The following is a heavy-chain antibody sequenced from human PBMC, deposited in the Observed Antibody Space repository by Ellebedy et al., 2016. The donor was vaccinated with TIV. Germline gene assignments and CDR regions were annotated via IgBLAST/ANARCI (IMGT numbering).Heavy chain of an antibody. CDR2: IVVGSGNT. J-gene: IGHJ2*01. Sequence: AASVKVSCKASGFTFTKFAVQWVRQARGQRLEWIGWIVVGSGNTHYAQKFQERVTITRDMSTSTAYMELSSLRSEDTAVYYCAADSVVGPSASWYFDLWGRGTLVTVSS. CDR3: AADSVVGPSASWYFDL. V-gene: IGHV1-58*01. CDR1: GFTFTKFA. D-gene: IGHD2-15*01.